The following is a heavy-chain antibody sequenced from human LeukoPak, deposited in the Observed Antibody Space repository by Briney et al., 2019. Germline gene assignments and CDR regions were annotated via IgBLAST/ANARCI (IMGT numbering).Heavy chain of an antibody. V-gene: IGHV1-69*13. D-gene: IGHD6-19*01. CDR2: IIPIFGTA. Sequence: GASVKVSCKASGGTFSSYAISWVRQAPGQGLEWMGGIIPIFGTANYAQKFQGRVTITADDSTSTAYMELSSLRSEDTAVYYCARVSSASSGWLTFDYWGQGTLVTVSS. J-gene: IGHJ4*02. CDR1: GGTFSSYA. CDR3: ARVSSASSGWLTFDY.